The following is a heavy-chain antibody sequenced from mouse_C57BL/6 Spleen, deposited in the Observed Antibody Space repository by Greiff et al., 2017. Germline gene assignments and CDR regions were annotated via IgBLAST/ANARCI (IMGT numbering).Heavy chain of an antibody. D-gene: IGHD2-4*01. V-gene: IGHV5-4*01. Sequence: EVQLVESGGGLVKPGGSLKLSCAASGFTFSSYAMSWVRQTPEKRLEWVATISDGGSYTYYPDNVKGRFTISRDNAKNNLYLQMSHLKSEDTAMYYCARGAYDYDAPFAYWGQGTLVTVSA. CDR2: ISDGGSYT. CDR3: ARGAYDYDAPFAY. J-gene: IGHJ3*01. CDR1: GFTFSSYA.